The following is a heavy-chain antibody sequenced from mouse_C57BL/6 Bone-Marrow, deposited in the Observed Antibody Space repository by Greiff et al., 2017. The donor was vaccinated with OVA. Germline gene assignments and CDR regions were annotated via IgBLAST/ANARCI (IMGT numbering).Heavy chain of an antibody. J-gene: IGHJ1*03. V-gene: IGHV5-16*01. D-gene: IGHD1-1*01. Sequence: DVKLVESEGGLVQPGSSMKLSCTASGFTFSDYYMAWVRQVPEKGLEWVANINYDGSSTYYLDSLKSRFIISRDNAKNILYLQMSSLKSEDTATYYCARDLYYYGSSYRYFDVWGTGTTVTVSS. CDR2: INYDGSST. CDR1: GFTFSDYY. CDR3: ARDLYYYGSSYRYFDV.